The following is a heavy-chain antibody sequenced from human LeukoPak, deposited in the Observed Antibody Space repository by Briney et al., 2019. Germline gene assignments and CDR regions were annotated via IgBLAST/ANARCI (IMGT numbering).Heavy chain of an antibody. D-gene: IGHD2-15*01. CDR3: ARDPGGYCSGGSCYSFVVSSAGWFDP. V-gene: IGHV4-31*03. Sequence: PSETLSLTCTVSGGSISSGGYYWSWIRQHPGKGLEWIGYIYYSGSTYYNPSLKSRVTISVDTSKNQFSLKLSSVTAADTAVYYCARDPGGYCSGGSCYSFVVSSAGWFDPWGQGTLVTVSS. CDR2: IYYSGST. CDR1: GGSISSGGYY. J-gene: IGHJ5*02.